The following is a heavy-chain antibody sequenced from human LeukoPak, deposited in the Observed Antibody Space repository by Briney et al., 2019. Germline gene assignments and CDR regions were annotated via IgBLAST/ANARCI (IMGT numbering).Heavy chain of an antibody. Sequence: PGGSLRLSCAASGFTFSSYAMSWVRQAPGKGVEWVSGISGSGGCTYYADSVKGRFTISRDNSKKTLYLQMNSLTAEDTAVYYCAKDSCSGGSCYEEYWGQRTLVSVPP. D-gene: IGHD2-15*01. V-gene: IGHV3-23*01. CDR3: AKDSCSGGSCYEEY. CDR2: ISGSGGCT. J-gene: IGHJ4*02. CDR1: GFTFSSYA.